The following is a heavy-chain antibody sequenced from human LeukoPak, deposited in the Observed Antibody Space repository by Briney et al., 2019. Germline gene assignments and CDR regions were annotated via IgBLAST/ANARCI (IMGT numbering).Heavy chain of an antibody. J-gene: IGHJ6*03. CDR2: IKQDGSEK. CDR3: AKGLGYYYYMDV. V-gene: IGHV3-7*03. CDR1: GFTFGSYW. Sequence: GGSLRLSCAASGFTFGSYWMSWVRQAPGKGLEWVANIKQDGSEKYYVDSVKGRLTISRDNAKNSLYLQMNSLRAEDTALYYCAKGLGYYYYMDVWGKGTTVTVSS.